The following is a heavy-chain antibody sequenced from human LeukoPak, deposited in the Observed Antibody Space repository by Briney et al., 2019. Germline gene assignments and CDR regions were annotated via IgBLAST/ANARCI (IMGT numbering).Heavy chain of an antibody. V-gene: IGHV5-51*01. D-gene: IGHD4-17*01. Sequence: GESLKISCKGSGYSFTSYWIGWVRQMPGKGLEWMGIRNPGDSDIRHSPSFQGQVTISADKSTSTAYLQWSSLKASDTAMYYCARQGTTVTHEGAFDIWGQGTMVTVS. CDR2: RNPGDSDI. CDR3: ARQGTTVTHEGAFDI. CDR1: GYSFTSYW. J-gene: IGHJ3*02.